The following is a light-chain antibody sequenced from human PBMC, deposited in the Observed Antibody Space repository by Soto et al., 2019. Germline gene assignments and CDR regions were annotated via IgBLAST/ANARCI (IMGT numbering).Light chain of an antibody. Sequence: DIQMTQSPSSLSASIGDRVTITCRASQGISNSLAWYQQKPGKGPSLLIYDASTLQSGVPSRFSGSGSGTDFTLTINSLQPEDLATYYCQKYKSAPYTFGPGTKVDIK. J-gene: IGKJ3*01. CDR3: QKYKSAPYT. CDR1: QGISNS. V-gene: IGKV1-27*01. CDR2: DAS.